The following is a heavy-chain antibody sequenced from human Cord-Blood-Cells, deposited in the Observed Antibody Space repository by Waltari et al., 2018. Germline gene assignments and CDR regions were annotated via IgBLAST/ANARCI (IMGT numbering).Heavy chain of an antibody. V-gene: IGHV4-39*01. D-gene: IGHD6-13*01. Sequence: QLQLQESGPGLVKPSETLSLTCTVSGGSISSSSYYWGWFRQPPGQGLEWIGSIYYSGSTYYNPSLKSRVTISVDTSKNQFSLKLSSVTAADTAVYYCASGYSSSWYFDYWGQGTLVTVSS. J-gene: IGHJ4*02. CDR1: GGSISSSSYY. CDR2: IYYSGST. CDR3: ASGYSSSWYFDY.